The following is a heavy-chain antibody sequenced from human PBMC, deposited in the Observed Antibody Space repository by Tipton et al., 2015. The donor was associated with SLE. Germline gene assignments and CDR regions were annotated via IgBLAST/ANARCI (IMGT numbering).Heavy chain of an antibody. CDR2: VYYDGST. V-gene: IGHV4-39*07. J-gene: IGHJ6*02. CDR1: DGSISDTIYY. Sequence: TLSLTCTVSDGSISDTIYYWGWIRQPPGKGLEWLGSVYYDGSTYQNPSLKSRVTMSLDTSKNQFSLKLSSVSAADTAVYYCARLQEGYYYIDGMDIWGQGTTVTVSS. CDR3: ARLQEGYYYIDGMDI.